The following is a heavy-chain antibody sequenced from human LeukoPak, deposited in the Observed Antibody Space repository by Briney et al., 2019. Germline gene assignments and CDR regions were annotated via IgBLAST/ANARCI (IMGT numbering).Heavy chain of an antibody. Sequence: TGGSLRLSCAASGFTFYTYAMTWVRQAPGKGLEWVSTIIGSGGNTFYADSVKGRFTISRGNSKNTLSLQLTSLRAEDTGIYFCARDGGHPLTSYYRAYWGQGTLVTVSS. CDR2: IIGSGGNT. CDR3: ARDGGHPLTSYYRAY. V-gene: IGHV3-23*01. D-gene: IGHD4-4*01. J-gene: IGHJ4*02. CDR1: GFTFYTYA.